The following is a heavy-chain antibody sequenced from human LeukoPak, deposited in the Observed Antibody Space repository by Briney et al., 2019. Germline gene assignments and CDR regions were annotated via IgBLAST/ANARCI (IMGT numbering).Heavy chain of an antibody. CDR1: EFTFSNYA. D-gene: IGHD3-16*01. Sequence: AGGSLRLSCAASEFTFSNYALHWVRQAPGKGLEWVASINHNGNVNYYVDSVKGRFTISRDNAKNSLYLQMSNLRAEDTAVYFCARGGGLDVWGQGATVTVSS. J-gene: IGHJ6*02. V-gene: IGHV3-7*03. CDR2: INHNGNVN. CDR3: ARGGGLDV.